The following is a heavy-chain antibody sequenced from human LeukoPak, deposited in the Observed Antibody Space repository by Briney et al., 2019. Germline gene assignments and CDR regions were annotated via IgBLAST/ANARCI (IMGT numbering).Heavy chain of an antibody. J-gene: IGHJ4*02. V-gene: IGHV3-23*01. CDR1: GFTFSNYD. CDR3: AKAPSGSYVPFEF. D-gene: IGHD1-26*01. CDR2: ISGGSNT. Sequence: PGGSLRLSCEASGFTFSNYDMIWVRQAPGKGLEWVSVISGGSNTYYADSVKGRFTISRDNSKNTPYLQMNSLRAEDTAVYYCAKAPSGSYVPFEFWGQGTLVTVSS.